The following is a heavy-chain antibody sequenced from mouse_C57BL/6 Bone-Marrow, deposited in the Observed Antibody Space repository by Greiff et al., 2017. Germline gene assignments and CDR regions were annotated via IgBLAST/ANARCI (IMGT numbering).Heavy chain of an antibody. V-gene: IGHV1-81*01. J-gene: IGHJ4*01. D-gene: IGHD2-3*01. CDR1: GYTSTSYG. CDR2: IYPRSGNT. CDR3: AGSGYYIDYYAMDY. Sequence: LQQSGAELARPGAPVKLSCKVSGYTSTSYGISWVKQRTGQGLEWIGEIYPRSGNTYYNEKFKGKATMTADKSSSTAYMELRSLTSEDSAVYFCAGSGYYIDYYAMDYWGQGTSVTVAS.